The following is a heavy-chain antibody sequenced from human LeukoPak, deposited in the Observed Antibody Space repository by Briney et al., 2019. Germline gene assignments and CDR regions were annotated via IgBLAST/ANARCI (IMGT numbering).Heavy chain of an antibody. CDR1: GFTFSSYC. CDR3: ARNVPGYGMDV. D-gene: IGHD6-6*01. Sequence: PWRSLRLSCAASGFTFSSYCLHWVRQAPGKGLEWVAVIWYDGSNKYYADSVKGRFTISRDNSKNTLYLQLSSLRAEDTAVYYCARNVPGYGMDVWGQGTTVIVSS. J-gene: IGHJ6*02. CDR2: IWYDGSNK. V-gene: IGHV3-33*01.